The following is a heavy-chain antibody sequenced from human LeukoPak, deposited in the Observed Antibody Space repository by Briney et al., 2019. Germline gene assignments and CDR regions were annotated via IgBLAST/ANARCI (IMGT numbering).Heavy chain of an antibody. V-gene: IGHV4-34*01. CDR1: GGSFVGYY. Sequence: KLPETRSLTCAVYGGSFVGYYWSWIGKPPGKGLEWIGEINHSGSANYNPALKSQVTISVDTSKNQFSLKLNSVTAADTAVYYCARGPSRWHQAWGQGTLVTVSS. CDR3: ARGPSRWHQA. J-gene: IGHJ5*02. D-gene: IGHD6-19*01. CDR2: INHSGSA.